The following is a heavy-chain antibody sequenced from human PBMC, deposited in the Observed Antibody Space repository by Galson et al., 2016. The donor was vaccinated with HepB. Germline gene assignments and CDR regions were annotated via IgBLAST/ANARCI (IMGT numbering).Heavy chain of an antibody. Sequence: SLRLSCAASGFTVSSYYMSWVRQAPGKGLEWVSVIFYGGTTYYADSVEGRFTISRDDSRNTLYLQMNSLTAEDTAVYFCSRTSYRECTGPRCVNFRYYYYYMYVGGKGTPVTVSS. CDR2: IFYGGTT. CDR1: GFTVSSYY. J-gene: IGHJ6*03. V-gene: IGHV3-53*01. CDR3: SRTSYRECTGPRCVNFRYYYYYMYV. D-gene: IGHD2-8*02.